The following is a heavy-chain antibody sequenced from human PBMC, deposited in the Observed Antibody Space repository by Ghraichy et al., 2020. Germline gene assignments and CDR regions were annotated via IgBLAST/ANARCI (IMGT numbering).Heavy chain of an antibody. J-gene: IGHJ4*02. V-gene: IGHV4-39*01. CDR2: IYYIGNP. CDR3: ASTHCGGDSYDQENFFDY. CDR1: GGSISSSSYY. D-gene: IGHD2-21*02. Sequence: SQTLSLTCTVSGGSISSSSYYWGWIRQPPGKGLEWIASIYYIGNPYYSPSLKSRVTILVDTSKNQFSLKLSSVTAADTAVYYCASTHCGGDSYDQENFFDYWGQGTLVTVSS.